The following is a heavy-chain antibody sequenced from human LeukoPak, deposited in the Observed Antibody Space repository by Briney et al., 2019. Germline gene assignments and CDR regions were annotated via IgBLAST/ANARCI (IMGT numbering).Heavy chain of an antibody. CDR3: ARHLIPDDSSGYYYGDFDY. J-gene: IGHJ4*02. Sequence: PSETLSLTCTVSGGSISSYYWSWIRQPPGKGLEWIAYISDIGSTYYNPSLKSRVTISVDTSKNQFSLKLSSVTAADTAVYYCARHLIPDDSSGYYYGDFDYWGQGTLVTVSS. CDR2: ISDIGST. D-gene: IGHD3-22*01. V-gene: IGHV4-59*08. CDR1: GGSISSYY.